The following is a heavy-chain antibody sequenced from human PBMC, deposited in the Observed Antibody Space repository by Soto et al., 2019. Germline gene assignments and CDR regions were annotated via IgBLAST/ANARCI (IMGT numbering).Heavy chain of an antibody. Sequence: GGSLRLSCAASGFTFSSYGMHWVRQAPGKGLEWVAVIWYDGSNKYYADSVKGRFTISRDNSKNTLYLQMNSLRAEDTAVYYCARAVALSIVGATGGMYVWGQGTTVTVSS. V-gene: IGHV3-33*01. J-gene: IGHJ6*02. CDR2: IWYDGSNK. D-gene: IGHD1-26*01. CDR3: ARAVALSIVGATGGMYV. CDR1: GFTFSSYG.